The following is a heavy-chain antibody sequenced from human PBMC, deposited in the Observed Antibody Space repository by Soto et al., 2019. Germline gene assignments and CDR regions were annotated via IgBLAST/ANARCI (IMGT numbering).Heavy chain of an antibody. J-gene: IGHJ4*02. V-gene: IGHV4-34*01. D-gene: IGHD6-13*01. Sequence: ETLSLTCAVYGGSFSGYYWSWIRQPPGKGLEWIGEINHSGSTNYNPSLKSRVTISVDTSKNQFSLKLSSVTAADTAVYYCARTYSSSWYRYYLDYWGQGTLVTVSS. CDR3: ARTYSSSWYRYYLDY. CDR2: INHSGST. CDR1: GGSFSGYY.